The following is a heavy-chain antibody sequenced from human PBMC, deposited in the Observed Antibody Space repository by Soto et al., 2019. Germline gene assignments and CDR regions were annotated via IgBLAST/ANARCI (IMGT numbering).Heavy chain of an antibody. CDR2: IWYDGSNK. CDR1: GFTFSSYG. J-gene: IGHJ4*02. D-gene: IGHD6-19*01. CDR3: AREGSSGSTAFDY. V-gene: IGHV3-33*01. Sequence: VQLVESGGGVVQPGRSLRLSCAASGFTFSSYGMHWVRQAPGKGLEWVAVIWYDGSNKYYADSVKGRFTISRDNSKNTLYLQMNSLRAEDTAVYYCAREGSSGSTAFDYWGQGTLVTVSS.